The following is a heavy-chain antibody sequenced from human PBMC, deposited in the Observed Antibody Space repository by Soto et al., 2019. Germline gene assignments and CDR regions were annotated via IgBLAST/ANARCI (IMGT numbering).Heavy chain of an antibody. Sequence: GGSLRLSCAAARFSFSSFWMSWVRQAPGKGLEWVASIKYDGSEKYYVDSVKGRFTISRDNAKNSLYLQMNSLRAEDTAVYYCAREAYWGQGTQVTVS. J-gene: IGHJ4*02. CDR2: IKYDGSEK. CDR1: RFSFSSFW. CDR3: AREAY. V-gene: IGHV3-7*05.